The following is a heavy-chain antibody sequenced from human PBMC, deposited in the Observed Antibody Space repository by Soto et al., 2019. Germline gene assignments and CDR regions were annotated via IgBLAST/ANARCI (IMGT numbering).Heavy chain of an antibody. Sequence: QVQLQESGPGLVKPSQTLSLTCTVSGGSISSGDYYWSWIRQHPGKGLEWIGYIYYSGSTYYNPSLKSRVTISVDTSKNQFSLKLSSVTAADTAVYYCAREWGYYGSGSYLGGWGQGSLVTVSS. D-gene: IGHD3-10*01. CDR3: AREWGYYGSGSYLGG. CDR1: GGSISSGDYY. CDR2: IYYSGST. J-gene: IGHJ4*02. V-gene: IGHV4-30-4*01.